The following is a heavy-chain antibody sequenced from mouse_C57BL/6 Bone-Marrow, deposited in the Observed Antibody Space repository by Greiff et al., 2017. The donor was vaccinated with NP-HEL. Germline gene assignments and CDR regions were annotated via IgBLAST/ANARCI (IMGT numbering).Heavy chain of an antibody. J-gene: IGHJ3*01. CDR2: ISSGGSYT. V-gene: IGHV5-6*02. CDR3: ARRGP. CDR1: GFTFSSYG. Sequence: EVKLVESGGDLVKPGGSLKLSCAASGFTFSSYGMSWVRQTPDKRLEWVATISSGGSYTYYPDSVKGRFTISRDNAKNTLYLQMSSLKSEDTAMYYCARRGPWGQGTLVTVSA.